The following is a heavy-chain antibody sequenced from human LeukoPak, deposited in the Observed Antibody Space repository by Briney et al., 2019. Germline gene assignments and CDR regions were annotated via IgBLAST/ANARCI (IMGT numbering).Heavy chain of an antibody. Sequence: PGGSLRLSCAASGFTFSSYSMNWVRQAPGKGLEWVSSISSSSSYIYYADSVKGRFTISRDNAKNSLYLQMNSLRAGDTAVYYCARDDYGDYPPFYYYYYGMDVWGQGTTVTVSS. CDR3: ARDDYGDYPPFYYYYYGMDV. CDR1: GFTFSSYS. CDR2: ISSSSSYI. J-gene: IGHJ6*02. D-gene: IGHD4-17*01. V-gene: IGHV3-21*01.